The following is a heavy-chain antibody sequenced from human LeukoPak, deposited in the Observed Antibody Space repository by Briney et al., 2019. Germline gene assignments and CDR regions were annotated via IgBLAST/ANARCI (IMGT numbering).Heavy chain of an antibody. D-gene: IGHD3-16*02. Sequence: SETLSLTCTVSGGSISSSSYYWGWIRQPPGKGLEWIGSIYYSGSTYYNPSLRSRVTVSVDTSKNQFSLKLSSVTAADTAVYYCARRMITFGGVISRWFDPWGQGTLVTVSS. V-gene: IGHV4-39*01. J-gene: IGHJ5*02. CDR2: IYYSGST. CDR3: ARRMITFGGVISRWFDP. CDR1: GGSISSSSYY.